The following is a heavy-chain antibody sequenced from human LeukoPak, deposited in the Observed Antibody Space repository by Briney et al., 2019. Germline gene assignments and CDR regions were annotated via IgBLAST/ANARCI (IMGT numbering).Heavy chain of an antibody. CDR1: GGSISSGGYY. CDR3: ARYCSSTSCYVRGLDY. V-gene: IGHV4-30-2*01. Sequence: RSSETLSLTCTVSGGSISSGGYYWSWIRQPPGKGLEWIGYIYHSGSTYYNPSLKSRVTISVDRSKNQFSLKLSSVTAADTAVYYCARYCSSTSCYVRGLDYWGQGTLVTVSS. CDR2: IYHSGST. J-gene: IGHJ4*02. D-gene: IGHD2-2*01.